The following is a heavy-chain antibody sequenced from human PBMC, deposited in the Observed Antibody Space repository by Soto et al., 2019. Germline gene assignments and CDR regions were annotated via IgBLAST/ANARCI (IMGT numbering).Heavy chain of an antibody. J-gene: IGHJ4*02. Sequence: GGSLRLSCAASGFTSSSYAMSWVRQAPGKGLEWVSAISGSGGSTYYADSVKGRFTISRDNSKNTLYLQMNSLRAEDTAVYYCAKVVASYYDSSGYMVDYWGQGTLVTVSS. CDR2: ISGSGGST. CDR3: AKVVASYYDSSGYMVDY. V-gene: IGHV3-23*01. D-gene: IGHD3-22*01. CDR1: GFTSSSYA.